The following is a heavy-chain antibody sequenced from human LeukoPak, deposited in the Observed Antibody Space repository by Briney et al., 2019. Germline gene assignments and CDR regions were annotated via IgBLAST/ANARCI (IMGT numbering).Heavy chain of an antibody. J-gene: IGHJ4*02. CDR2: IYYSGST. D-gene: IGHD3-16*02. V-gene: IGHV4-39*01. Sequence: SETLSLTCTVSGGSISSSSYYWGWIRQPPGKGLEWIGSIYYSGSTYYNPSLKSRVTISVDTPKNQFSLKLSSVTAADTAVYYCASTFGTSYRLFDYWGQGTLVTVSS. CDR3: ASTFGTSYRLFDY. CDR1: GGSISSSSYY.